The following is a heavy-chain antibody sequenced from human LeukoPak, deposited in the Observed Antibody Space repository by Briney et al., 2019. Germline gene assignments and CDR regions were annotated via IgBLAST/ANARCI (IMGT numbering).Heavy chain of an antibody. Sequence: PSQTLSLTCAVSGGSISSGGYSWSWIRQPPGKGLEWIGYIYHSGSTYYNPSLKSRVTISVDRSKNQFSLKLSSVTAADTAVYYCARALVRGAPRVWFDPWGQGTLVTVSS. D-gene: IGHD3-10*01. J-gene: IGHJ5*02. CDR2: IYHSGST. V-gene: IGHV4-30-2*01. CDR1: GGSISSGGYS. CDR3: ARALVRGAPRVWFDP.